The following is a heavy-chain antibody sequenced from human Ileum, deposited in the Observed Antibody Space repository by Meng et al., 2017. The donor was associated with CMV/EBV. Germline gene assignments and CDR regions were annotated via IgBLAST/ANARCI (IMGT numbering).Heavy chain of an antibody. V-gene: IGHV3-11*05. J-gene: IGHJ4*02. Sequence: QVQRVESGGGLVKPGGSLGLSCAASGFTFSDYYMSWIRQAPGKGLEWVSYISSSSSYTNYADSVKGRFTISRDNAKNSLYLQMNSLRAEDTAVYYCAGYSSGWEVDYWGQGTLVTVSS. CDR2: ISSSSSYT. D-gene: IGHD6-19*01. CDR3: AGYSSGWEVDY. CDR1: GFTFSDYY.